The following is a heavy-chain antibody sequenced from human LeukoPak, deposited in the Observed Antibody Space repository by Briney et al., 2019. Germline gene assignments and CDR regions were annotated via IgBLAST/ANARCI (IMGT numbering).Heavy chain of an antibody. V-gene: IGHV3-66*01. CDR2: IYSGGST. J-gene: IGHJ6*02. CDR1: GFTVSSNY. D-gene: IGHD3-9*01. Sequence: GGSLRLSSAASGFTVSSNYMSWVRQAPGKGLEWVSVIYSGGSTYYADSVKGRFTISRDNSKNTLYLQMNSLRAEDTAVYYCARDLRYFDWLLSHYYYYYGMDVWGQGTTVTVSS. CDR3: ARDLRYFDWLLSHYYYYYGMDV.